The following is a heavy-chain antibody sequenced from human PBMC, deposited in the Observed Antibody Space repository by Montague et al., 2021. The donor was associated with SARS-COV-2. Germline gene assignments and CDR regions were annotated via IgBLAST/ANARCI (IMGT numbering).Heavy chain of an antibody. Sequence: SETLSLTCTVSGGSISSSSYYWGWIRQPPGKGLEWIGSIYCSGSTYYNPSLKSRVTISVDTSKNQFSLKLSSVTVADTAVYYCARAFTDWLRYYGMDVWGQGTTVTVSS. V-gene: IGHV4-39*01. CDR1: GGSISSSSYY. J-gene: IGHJ6*02. CDR2: IYCSGST. CDR3: ARAFTDWLRYYGMDV. D-gene: IGHD3-9*01.